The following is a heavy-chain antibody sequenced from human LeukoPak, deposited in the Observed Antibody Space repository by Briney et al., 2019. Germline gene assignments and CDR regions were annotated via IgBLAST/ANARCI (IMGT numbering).Heavy chain of an antibody. D-gene: IGHD6-13*01. V-gene: IGHV1-24*01. CDR1: GYTLTELS. Sequence: GASVKVSCKVSGYTLTELSMHWVRQAPGKGLEWMGGFDPEDGETIYAQKFQGRVTMTEDTSTDTACMELSSLRSEDTAVYYCATPAVSGEVSSWLKGWGQGTLVTVSS. CDR2: FDPEDGET. J-gene: IGHJ4*02. CDR3: ATPAVSGEVSSWLKG.